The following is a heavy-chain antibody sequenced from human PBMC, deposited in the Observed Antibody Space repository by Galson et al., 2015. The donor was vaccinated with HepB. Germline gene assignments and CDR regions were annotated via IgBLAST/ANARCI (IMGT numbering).Heavy chain of an antibody. V-gene: IGHV3-11*01. D-gene: IGHD6-19*01. Sequence: SLRLSCAASGFTFSDSHMTWIRQAPGKWLEWVSYINTDNGGTTYYADSVKGRFTISRDNAKNSLYLQMNSLRAEDTAVYYCAKAHSGWGWFDPWGQGTLVTVSS. CDR3: AKAHSGWGWFDP. J-gene: IGHJ5*02. CDR1: GFTFSDSH. CDR2: INTDNGGTT.